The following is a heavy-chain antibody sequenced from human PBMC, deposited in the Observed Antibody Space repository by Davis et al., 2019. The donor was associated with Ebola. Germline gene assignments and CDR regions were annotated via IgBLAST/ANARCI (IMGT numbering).Heavy chain of an antibody. CDR3: ARDGFHDYSNYYYGMDV. V-gene: IGHV1-69*06. D-gene: IGHD4-11*01. CDR2: IIPIFGTA. CDR1: GGTFSSYA. Sequence: AASVKVSCKASGGTFSSYAISWVRQAPGQGLEWMGGIIPIFGTANYAQKFQGRATITADKSTSTAYMELSSLRSEDTAVYYRARDGFHDYSNYYYGMDVWGQGTTVTVSS. J-gene: IGHJ6*02.